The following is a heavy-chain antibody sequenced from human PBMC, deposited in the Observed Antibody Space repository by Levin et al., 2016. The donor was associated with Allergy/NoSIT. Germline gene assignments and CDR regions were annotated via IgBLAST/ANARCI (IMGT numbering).Heavy chain of an antibody. D-gene: IGHD6-13*01. J-gene: IGHJ5*02. CDR2: IRSSGST. CDR3: ARGFAAAGQFDP. CDR1: GGSISGGSYY. V-gene: IGHV4-61*02. Sequence: LRLSCTVSGGSISGGSYYWTWIRQSAGKGLQWIGRIRSSGSTNYNPSFKSRVSISVDTSKNQFSLRLSSVTAADTAVYYCARGFAAAGQFDPWGQGTLVTVS.